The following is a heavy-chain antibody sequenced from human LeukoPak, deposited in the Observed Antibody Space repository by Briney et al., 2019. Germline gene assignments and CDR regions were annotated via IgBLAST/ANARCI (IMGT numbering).Heavy chain of an antibody. CDR1: GFTFSSSA. CDR3: AKSFDFSNGHSPILTPFDS. D-gene: IGHD3-3*01. CDR2: ISAKGIST. V-gene: IGHV3-23*01. Sequence: GGSLRLSCAASGFTFSSSAMSWVRQAPGKGLEWVSSISAKGISTYYADSVKGRFTISRDNSKNTLYLQMNSLRGDDIGVYYCAKSFDFSNGHSPILTPFDSWGQGTLVSVSS. J-gene: IGHJ4*02.